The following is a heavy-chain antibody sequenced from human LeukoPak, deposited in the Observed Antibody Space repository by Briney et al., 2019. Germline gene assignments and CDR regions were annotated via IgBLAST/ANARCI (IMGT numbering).Heavy chain of an antibody. CDR1: GFTFSDYY. D-gene: IGHD3-10*01. V-gene: IGHV3-7*01. J-gene: IGHJ4*02. CDR2: IKQDGSEK. CDR3: AREAGTGDY. Sequence: GRSLRLSCAASGFTFSDYYLSWIRQAPGKGLEWVANIKQDGSEKYYVDSVKGRFTISRNNTKNSLYLQMNSLRAGDTAVYYCAREAGTGDYWGQGTLVTVSS.